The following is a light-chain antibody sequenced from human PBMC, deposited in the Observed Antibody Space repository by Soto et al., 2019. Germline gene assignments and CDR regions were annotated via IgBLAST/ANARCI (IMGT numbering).Light chain of an antibody. Sequence: QSALTQPASVSGSPGQSITISCTGTSSDVGNYNLVSWYQQYPGKAPKLLIYEVTKRPSGVSNRFSGSKSGNTASLTISGLQAEDEADYYCCSYAGSRHAVFGGGTQPTVL. CDR3: CSYAGSRHAV. CDR2: EVT. J-gene: IGLJ7*01. CDR1: SSDVGNYNL. V-gene: IGLV2-23*02.